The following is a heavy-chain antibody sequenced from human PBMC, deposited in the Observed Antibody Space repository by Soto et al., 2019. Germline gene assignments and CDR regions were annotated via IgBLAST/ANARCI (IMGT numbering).Heavy chain of an antibody. D-gene: IGHD3-22*01. Sequence: QVQLVQSGAEVKKPGASVKVSCKASGYTFTSNYIHWVRQAPGQGPEWMGIVNPSDGYTNDAQKFQGRVTMTRDTSTSTVYMELSSLRSEDTAVYYCARGRRGSSGDKFDYWGQGTLVTVSS. CDR2: VNPSDGYT. CDR3: ARGRRGSSGDKFDY. V-gene: IGHV1-46*01. J-gene: IGHJ4*02. CDR1: GYTFTSNY.